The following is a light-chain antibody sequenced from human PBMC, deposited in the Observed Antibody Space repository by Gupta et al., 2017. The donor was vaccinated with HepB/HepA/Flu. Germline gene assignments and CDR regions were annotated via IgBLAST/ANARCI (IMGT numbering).Light chain of an antibody. Sequence: YVLTQPPSVSVAPGETARISCGGNNIGSYSVHWYQQKPGQAPVLVVYDDSDRPSGIPERFSGSNPGNTATLIINRVEVGDEGDYYCQVWESDSDHPVVFGGGTKLTVL. CDR1: NIGSYS. J-gene: IGLJ2*01. CDR3: QVWESDSDHPVV. CDR2: DDS. V-gene: IGLV3-21*02.